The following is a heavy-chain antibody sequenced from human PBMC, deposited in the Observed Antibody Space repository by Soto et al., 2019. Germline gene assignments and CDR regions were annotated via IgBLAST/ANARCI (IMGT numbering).Heavy chain of an antibody. D-gene: IGHD3-22*01. V-gene: IGHV1-18*04. CDR1: GYTFTNYG. CDR2: INPYNGNT. Sequence: ASVKVSCKASGYTFTNYGIFWLRQAPGQGLEWMGWINPYNGNTYYAQKVQGRVTMTTDTSTSTAYMELRSLRSDDTAVYYCARVPTDSSGYYKYYFDYWGQGTLVTGSS. J-gene: IGHJ4*02. CDR3: ARVPTDSSGYYKYYFDY.